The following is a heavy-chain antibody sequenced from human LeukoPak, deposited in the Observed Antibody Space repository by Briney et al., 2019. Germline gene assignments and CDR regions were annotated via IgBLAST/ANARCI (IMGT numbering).Heavy chain of an antibody. CDR3: ATMITVTNYYYYYGMDV. D-gene: IGHD4-17*01. CDR1: GFTFSDHV. Sequence: GGSLRLSCAASGFTFSDHVMSWVRQAPGKGLEWVSSVRASGVGTHYADSVKGRFTISRDNSKNTLYLQMNSLRAEDTAVYYCATMITVTNYYYYYGMDVWGQGTTVTVSS. V-gene: IGHV3-23*01. CDR2: VRASGVGT. J-gene: IGHJ6*02.